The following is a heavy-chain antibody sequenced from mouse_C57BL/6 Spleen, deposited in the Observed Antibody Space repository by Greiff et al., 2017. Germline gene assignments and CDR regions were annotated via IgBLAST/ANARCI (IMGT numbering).Heavy chain of an antibody. CDR3: TTGEYDDYAMDY. Sequence: EVQLQQSGAELVRPGASVKLSCTASGFNIKDDYMHWVKQRPEQGLEWIGWIDPENGDTEYASKFQGKATITADTSSNTAYLQLSSLTSADTAVXFCTTGEYDDYAMDYWCRGTAVTVSS. D-gene: IGHD2-4*01. CDR2: IDPENGDT. CDR1: GFNIKDDY. V-gene: IGHV14-4*01. J-gene: IGHJ4*01.